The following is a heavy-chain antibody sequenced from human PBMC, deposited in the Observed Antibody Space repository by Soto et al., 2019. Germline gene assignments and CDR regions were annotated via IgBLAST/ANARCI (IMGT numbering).Heavy chain of an antibody. CDR2: ISYDGSNK. CDR1: GFTFSSYG. V-gene: IGHV3-30*18. D-gene: IGHD2-21*02. Sequence: GGSLRLSCAASGFTFSSYGMHWVRQAPGKGLEWVAVISYDGSNKYYADSVKGRFTISRDNSKNTLYLQMNSLRAEDTAVYYCAKVGRRGDADPYYYYYMDVWGKGTTVTVSS. J-gene: IGHJ6*03. CDR3: AKVGRRGDADPYYYYYMDV.